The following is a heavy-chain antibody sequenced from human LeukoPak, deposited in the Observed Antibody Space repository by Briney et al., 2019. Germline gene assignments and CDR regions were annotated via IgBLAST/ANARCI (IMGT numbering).Heavy chain of an antibody. V-gene: IGHV1-46*01. Sequence: ASVKVSCKASGYIFTSYYMHWVRQAPGQGLEWMGIINPSGGSTSYAQKFQGRVTMTRDTSTSTVYMELSSLRSEDTAVYYCARDRDSSGWYNGFQHWGQGTLVTVSS. J-gene: IGHJ1*01. CDR2: INPSGGST. CDR1: GYIFTSYY. CDR3: ARDRDSSGWYNGFQH. D-gene: IGHD6-19*01.